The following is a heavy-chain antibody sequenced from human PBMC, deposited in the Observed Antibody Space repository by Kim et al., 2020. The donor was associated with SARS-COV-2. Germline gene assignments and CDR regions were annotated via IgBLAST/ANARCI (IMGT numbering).Heavy chain of an antibody. J-gene: IGHJ4*02. CDR3: ARGLGIAAAGSLQYCDY. D-gene: IGHD6-13*01. Sequence: LKSRVTISVDTSKNQLSLKLSSVTAADTAVYYCARGLGIAAAGSLQYCDYWGQGTLVTVSS. V-gene: IGHV4-34*01.